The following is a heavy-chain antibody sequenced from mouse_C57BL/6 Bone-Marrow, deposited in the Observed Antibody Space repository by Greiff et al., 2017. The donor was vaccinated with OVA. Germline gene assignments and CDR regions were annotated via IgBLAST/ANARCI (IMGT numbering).Heavy chain of an antibody. V-gene: IGHV5-17*01. CDR2: ISSGSSTI. CDR1: GFTFSDYG. D-gene: IGHD3-1*01. CDR3: ARSGFAY. Sequence: EVKVVESGGGLVQPGGSLKLSCAASGFTFSDYGMHWVRQAPEKGLEWVAYISSGSSTIYYADTVKGRFTISRDNAKNTLFLQMTSLRSEDTAMYYCARSGFAYWGQGTLVTVSA. J-gene: IGHJ3*01.